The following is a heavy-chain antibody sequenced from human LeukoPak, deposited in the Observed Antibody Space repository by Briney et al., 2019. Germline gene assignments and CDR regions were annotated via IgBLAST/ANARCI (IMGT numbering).Heavy chain of an antibody. CDR2: VSPFNGNT. J-gene: IGHJ4*02. Sequence: GASVKVSCKASGYTFSSYGIIWVRQAPGQGLQWMGWVSPFNGNTDYAPKLQGRVTMTTDTSTTTAYMELRSLTSDDTAVYYCARGGGSYSHSDFWGQGTLVTVSS. D-gene: IGHD1-26*01. CDR1: GYTFSSYG. V-gene: IGHV1-18*01. CDR3: ARGGGSYSHSDF.